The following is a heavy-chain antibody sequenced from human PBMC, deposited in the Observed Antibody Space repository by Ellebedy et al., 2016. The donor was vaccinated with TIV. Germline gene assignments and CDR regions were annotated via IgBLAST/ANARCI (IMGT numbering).Heavy chain of an antibody. Sequence: ASVKVSXXASGYTFTSYGISWVRQAPGQGFEWMGWISAYNGNTNYAQKLQGRVTMTTDTSTSTAYMELRSLRSDDTAVYYCARGRWGYCSGGSCYDDLDYWGQGTLVTVSS. D-gene: IGHD2-15*01. J-gene: IGHJ4*02. V-gene: IGHV1-18*04. CDR1: GYTFTSYG. CDR3: ARGRWGYCSGGSCYDDLDY. CDR2: ISAYNGNT.